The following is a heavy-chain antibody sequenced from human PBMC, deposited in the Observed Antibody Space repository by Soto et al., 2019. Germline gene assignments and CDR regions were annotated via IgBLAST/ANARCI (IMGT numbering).Heavy chain of an antibody. Sequence: PSETLSLTCAVYGGSFSGYYWSWIRQPPGKGLEWIGEINHSGGTNYNPSLKSRVTISVGTSKNQFSLKLSSVTAADTAVYYCAGHSYVWGSYRSYDYYYYGMDVWGQGTTVTVSS. CDR1: GGSFSGYY. V-gene: IGHV4-34*01. D-gene: IGHD3-16*02. J-gene: IGHJ6*02. CDR3: AGHSYVWGSYRSYDYYYYGMDV. CDR2: INHSGGT.